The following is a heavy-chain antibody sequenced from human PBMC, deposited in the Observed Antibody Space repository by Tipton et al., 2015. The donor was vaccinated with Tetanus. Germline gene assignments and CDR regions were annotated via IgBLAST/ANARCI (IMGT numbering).Heavy chain of an antibody. J-gene: IGHJ3*02. D-gene: IGHD6-19*01. CDR3: ARCRGWYGSCAFDI. V-gene: IGHV3-48*01. Sequence: SLRLSCAASGFTFSSYSMNWVRQAPGKGLEWVSYISSSSSTIYYADSVKGRFAISRDNSKNTLFLQMNSLRAEDTAVYYCARCRGWYGSCAFDIWGRGTVVTVSS. CDR2: ISSSSSTI. CDR1: GFTFSSYS.